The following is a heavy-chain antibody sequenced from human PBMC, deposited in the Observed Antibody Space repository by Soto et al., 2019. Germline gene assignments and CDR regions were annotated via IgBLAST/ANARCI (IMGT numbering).Heavy chain of an antibody. CDR3: PHRHREESDGRYCPLNLKY. Sequence: SGPTLVNPTPTLTLTCTLSGVSLSTSAVGVGWIRQPPGKALEWLALIYWDDDKLYRPSLESRRNITQDTSKNQVVLRLANVDPADTGTYFCPHRHREESDGRYCPLNLKYRGRGALVSISS. CDR1: GVSLSTSAVG. V-gene: IGHV2-5*02. J-gene: IGHJ4*02. D-gene: IGHD2-15*01. CDR2: IYWDDDK.